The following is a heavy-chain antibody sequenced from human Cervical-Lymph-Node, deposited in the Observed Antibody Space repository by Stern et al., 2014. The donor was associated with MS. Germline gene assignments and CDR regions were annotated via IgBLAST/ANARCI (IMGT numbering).Heavy chain of an antibody. CDR3: ARDNRGSYDY. J-gene: IGHJ4*02. CDR2: IYYSGRS. Sequence: QVQLQESGPGLVKPSQTLSLTCTVSGGSISSGGYYWSWIRQHPGKGLEWIGYIYYSGRSYYNPSLKIRVTISVDTSKNQFSLKLSSVTAADTAVYYCARDNRGSYDYWGQGTLVTVSS. V-gene: IGHV4-31*03. D-gene: IGHD3-16*01. CDR1: GGSISSGGYY.